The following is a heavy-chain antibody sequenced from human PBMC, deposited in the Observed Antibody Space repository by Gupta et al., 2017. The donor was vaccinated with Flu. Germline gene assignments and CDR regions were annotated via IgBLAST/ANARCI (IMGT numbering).Heavy chain of an antibody. CDR1: GGSINRNPYY. D-gene: IGHD2-15*01. CDR3: ARHFVGYCSGGTCYDENDY. J-gene: IGHJ4*02. Sequence: QLQLQESGPGLVKPSETLSLTCIVSGGSINRNPYYWGWIRKPPGKGLEWIGSIYYSGNTYYNPALKSRVTISVDTSKNQFSLKLSSVTAADTAVYYCARHFVGYCSGGTCYDENDYWGQGPLVTVSS. CDR2: IYYSGNT. V-gene: IGHV4-39*01.